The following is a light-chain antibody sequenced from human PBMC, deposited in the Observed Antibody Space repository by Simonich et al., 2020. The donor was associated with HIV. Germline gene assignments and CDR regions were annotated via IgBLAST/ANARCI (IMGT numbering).Light chain of an antibody. Sequence: DIVMTQSPDSLAVSLGERATIKCKSSQSILYSSNNKNYLAWYQQKLGQPPKLLISWASTRESGVPDRFSGSGSGTDFTLTISSLQAEDVAVYYCQQYYNTPLTFGGGTKVEIK. CDR1: QSILYSSNNKNY. CDR3: QQYYNTPLT. J-gene: IGKJ4*01. CDR2: WAS. V-gene: IGKV4-1*01.